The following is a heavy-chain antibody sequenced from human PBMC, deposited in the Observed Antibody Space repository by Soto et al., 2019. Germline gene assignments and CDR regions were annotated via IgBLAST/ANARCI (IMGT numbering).Heavy chain of an antibody. CDR2: ISFDGTNK. Sequence: QVKLVEAGGGVVQPGRSLGLSCAASGFMFNNYGMHWVRQAPGKGLEWVAIISFDGTNKYYADSVMGRFTISRDNSKNKLYLQMLSLRDEDTAVYYCAEDLVGGRSGSRHGGDFWGQGTRVTVSS. D-gene: IGHD3-22*01. CDR1: GFMFNNYG. CDR3: AEDLVGGRSGSRHGGDF. V-gene: IGHV3-30*18. J-gene: IGHJ4*02.